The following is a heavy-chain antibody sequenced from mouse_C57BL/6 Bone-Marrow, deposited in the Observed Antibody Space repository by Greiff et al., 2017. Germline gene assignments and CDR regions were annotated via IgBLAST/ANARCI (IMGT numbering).Heavy chain of an antibody. CDR1: GYSITSGYY. J-gene: IGHJ2*01. Sequence: EVQRVESGPGLVKPSQSLSLTCSVTGYSITSGYYWYWIRQFPGNKLEWMGYISYDGSNNYNPSLKNRISITHDPSKNQFFLKLNSVTTEDTATYYCASQTAQAPLHDWGQGTTLTVSS. CDR2: ISYDGSN. V-gene: IGHV3-6*01. CDR3: ASQTAQAPLHD. D-gene: IGHD3-2*02.